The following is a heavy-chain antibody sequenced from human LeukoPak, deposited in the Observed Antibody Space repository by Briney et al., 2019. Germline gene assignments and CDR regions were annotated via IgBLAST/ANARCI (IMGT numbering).Heavy chain of an antibody. Sequence: GGSLRLSCAASGFTVSSNYMSWVRQAPGKGLEWVSVIYSGGSTYYADSMKGRFTISRDNSKNTLYLQMNSLRAEDTAVYYCARALDEGARFDYWGPGTLVPVSS. CDR1: GFTVSSNY. CDR3: ARALDEGARFDY. CDR2: IYSGGST. J-gene: IGHJ4*02. V-gene: IGHV3-53*05.